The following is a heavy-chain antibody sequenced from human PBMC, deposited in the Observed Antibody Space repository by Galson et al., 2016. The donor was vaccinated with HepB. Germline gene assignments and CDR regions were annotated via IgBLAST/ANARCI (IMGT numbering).Heavy chain of an antibody. D-gene: IGHD3-9*01. J-gene: IGHJ6*02. V-gene: IGHV3-9*01. CDR1: GFTLIDYA. Sequence: SLRLSCAASGFTLIDYAMHWVRQAPGKGLEWVSGINWNSKRIYYVDSVKGRFTIYRDKAKNSLYLQMNSLTTEDTALYFCAKGHRRCSSYFHFQALDVWGQGTAVTASS. CDR3: AKGHRRCSSYFHFQALDV. CDR2: INWNSKRI.